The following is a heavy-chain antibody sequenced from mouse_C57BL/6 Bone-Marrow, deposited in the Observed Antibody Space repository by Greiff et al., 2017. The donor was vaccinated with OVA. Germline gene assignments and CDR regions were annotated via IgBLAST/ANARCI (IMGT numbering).Heavy chain of an antibody. CDR2: IDPSDSYT. V-gene: IGHV1-59*01. CDR3: ARWAYDPFAY. Sequence: QVQLQQPGAELVRPGTSVKLSCKASGYTFTSYWMHWVKQRPGQGLEWIGVIDPSDSYTNYNQKFKGKATLTVDTSSSTAYMQLSSLTSEDSAVYDCARWAYDPFAYWGQGTLVTVSA. J-gene: IGHJ3*01. CDR1: GYTFTSYW. D-gene: IGHD2-3*01.